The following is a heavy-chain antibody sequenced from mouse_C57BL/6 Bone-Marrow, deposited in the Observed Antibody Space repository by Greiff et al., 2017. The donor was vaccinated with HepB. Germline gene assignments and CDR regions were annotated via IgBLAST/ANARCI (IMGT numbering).Heavy chain of an antibody. J-gene: IGHJ4*01. D-gene: IGHD2-4*01. CDR1: GFTFSSYA. CDR2: ISSGGDYI. V-gene: IGHV5-9-1*02. Sequence: EVMLVESGEGLVKPGGSLKLSCAASGFTFSSYAMSWVRQTPEKSLEWVAYISSGGDYIYYADTVKGRFTFSRDNARNTLYLQMSSLMSEDTAMYYCTRFYDYDDGDAMDYWGQGTSVTVSS. CDR3: TRFYDYDDGDAMDY.